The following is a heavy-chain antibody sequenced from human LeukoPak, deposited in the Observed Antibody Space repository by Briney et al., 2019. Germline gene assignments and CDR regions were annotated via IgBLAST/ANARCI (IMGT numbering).Heavy chain of an antibody. D-gene: IGHD3-10*01. J-gene: IGHJ4*02. Sequence: ASVKVSCKASGYTFTGYYMHWVRQAPGQGLEWMGWINPNGGGTNYAQKFQGRVTMTRDTSISTAYMELSRLRSDDTAVYYCARDVNYYYGSGSPLDYWGQGTLVTVSS. CDR3: ARDVNYYYGSGSPLDY. CDR2: INPNGGGT. CDR1: GYTFTGYY. V-gene: IGHV1-2*02.